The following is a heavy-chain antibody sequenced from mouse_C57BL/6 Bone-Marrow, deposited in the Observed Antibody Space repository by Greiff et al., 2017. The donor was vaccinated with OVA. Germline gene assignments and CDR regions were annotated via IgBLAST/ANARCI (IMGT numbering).Heavy chain of an antibody. Sequence: DVMLVESGGDLVKPGGSLKLSCAASGFTFSSYGMSWVRQTPDKRLEWVATISSGGSYTYYPDSVKGRFTISRDHAKNTLYLQMSSLKSEDTAMYYCARHGDYGSFFDYWGQGTTLTGSS. J-gene: IGHJ2*01. CDR1: GFTFSSYG. D-gene: IGHD1-1*01. CDR2: ISSGGSYT. CDR3: ARHGDYGSFFDY. V-gene: IGHV5-6*02.